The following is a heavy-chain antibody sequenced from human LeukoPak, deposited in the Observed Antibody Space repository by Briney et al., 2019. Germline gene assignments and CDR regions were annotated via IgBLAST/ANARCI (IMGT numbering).Heavy chain of an antibody. V-gene: IGHV4-59*08. Sequence: PSETLSLTCTVSGGSISSYYWSWIRQPPGKGLEWIGYIYYSGSTNYNPSLKSRVTISVDTSKNQFSLKLSSVTAADTAVYYCARHTGGQGLDYWGQGTLVTVSS. CDR3: ARHTGGQGLDY. CDR2: IYYSGST. J-gene: IGHJ4*02. CDR1: GGSISSYY.